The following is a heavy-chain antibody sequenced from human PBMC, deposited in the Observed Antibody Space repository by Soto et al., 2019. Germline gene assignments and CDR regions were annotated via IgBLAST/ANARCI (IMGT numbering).Heavy chain of an antibody. CDR2: ISGYNGNT. J-gene: IGHJ6*02. Sequence: QVQLVESGAEVKKPGASVKVSCKASGYTFTNEGISWVRQAPGQGLEWMGWISGYNGNTKYAQKFQGRVTMTTDTPTNTAYMDLRSLRSDDTAVYYCARDREYYYDSSGNYYYHYGMDVWGQGTTVTVS. V-gene: IGHV1-18*01. CDR3: ARDREYYYDSSGNYYYHYGMDV. CDR1: GYTFTNEG. D-gene: IGHD3-22*01.